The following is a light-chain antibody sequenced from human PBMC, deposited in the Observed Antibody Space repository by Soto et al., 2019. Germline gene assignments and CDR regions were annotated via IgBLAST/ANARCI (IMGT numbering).Light chain of an antibody. CDR1: QSVNRW. Sequence: DIQLTQSPPIVSASLGDRVSITCRAAQSVNRWVAWYQVKSGQVPKLLIYDATKLKAGVPSRFSGSGAGAEFTLTISNLQPDDFATYYCQQCYAYPWTFGRGTEV. V-gene: IGKV1-5*01. CDR2: DAT. CDR3: QQCYAYPWT. J-gene: IGKJ1*01.